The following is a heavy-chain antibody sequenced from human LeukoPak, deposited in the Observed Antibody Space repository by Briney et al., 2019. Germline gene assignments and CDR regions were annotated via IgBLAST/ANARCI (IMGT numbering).Heavy chain of an antibody. Sequence: AETLSLTCAVYGGSFSGYYWSRIRQPPGKGLEWIGEINHSGSTNYNPSLKSRVTISVDTSKNQFSLKLSSVTAADTAVYYCARRGVVLMVYARYNWFDPWGQGTLVTVSS. J-gene: IGHJ5*02. CDR3: ARRGVVLMVYARYNWFDP. D-gene: IGHD2-8*01. V-gene: IGHV4-34*01. CDR2: INHSGST. CDR1: GGSFSGYY.